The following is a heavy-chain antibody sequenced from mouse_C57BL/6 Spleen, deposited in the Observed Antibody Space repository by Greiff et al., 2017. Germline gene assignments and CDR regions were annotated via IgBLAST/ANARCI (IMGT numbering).Heavy chain of an antibody. CDR2: IRNKANGYTT. V-gene: IGHV7-3*01. J-gene: IGHJ2*01. CDR1: GFTFTDYY. Sequence: EVKLVESGGGLVQPGGSLSLSCAASGFTFTDYYMSWVRQPPGKALEWLGFIRNKANGYTTEYSASVKGRFTISRDNSQSILYLQMNALRAEDSATYYCARGANFYFDYWGQGTTLTVSS. D-gene: IGHD4-1*01. CDR3: ARGANFYFDY.